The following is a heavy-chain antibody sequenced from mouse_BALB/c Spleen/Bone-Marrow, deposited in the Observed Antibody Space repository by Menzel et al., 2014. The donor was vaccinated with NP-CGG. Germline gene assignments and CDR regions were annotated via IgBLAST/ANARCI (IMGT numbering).Heavy chain of an antibody. J-gene: IGHJ4*01. CDR1: GFTFSSYT. D-gene: IGHD2-3*01. V-gene: IGHV5-6-4*01. Sequence: EVKLMESGGGLVKPGGSLKLSCAASGFTFSSYTMSWVRQTPEKRLEWVATITSVGVYTYYPDSVKGRFTISRDNAKNTLYLQMSSPKSEDTAMYYCTRDLYDGYSYYAMDYWGQGTSVTVSS. CDR3: TRDLYDGYSYYAMDY. CDR2: ITSVGVYT.